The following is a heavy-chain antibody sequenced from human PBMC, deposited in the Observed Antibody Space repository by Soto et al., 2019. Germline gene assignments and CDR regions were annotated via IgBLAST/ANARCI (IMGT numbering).Heavy chain of an antibody. CDR1: GGSISSYY. CDR3: ARAKVLGGMDV. D-gene: IGHD1-26*01. CDR2: IYYSGST. V-gene: IGHV4-59*01. J-gene: IGHJ6*02. Sequence: SETLSLTCTVSGGSISSYYWSLIRQPPGKGLEWIGYIYYSGSTNYNPSLKSRVTISVDTSKNQFSLKLSSVTAADTAVYYCARAKVLGGMDVWGQGTTVTV.